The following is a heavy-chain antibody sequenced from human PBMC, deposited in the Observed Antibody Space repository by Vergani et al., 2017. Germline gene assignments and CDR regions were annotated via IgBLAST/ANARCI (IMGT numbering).Heavy chain of an antibody. V-gene: IGHV4-59*08. CDR3: ARQDSSGWVGSAFDI. CDR2: IYYSGGT. CDR1: GGSISSYY. J-gene: IGHJ3*02. D-gene: IGHD6-19*01. Sequence: QVQLQESGPGLVKPSETLSLTCTVSGGSISSYYWSWIRQPPGKGLEWIGYIYYSGGTKYNPSLKSRVTISVDTSKNQFSLKLSSVTAADTAVYYCARQDSSGWVGSAFDIWGQGTMVTVSS.